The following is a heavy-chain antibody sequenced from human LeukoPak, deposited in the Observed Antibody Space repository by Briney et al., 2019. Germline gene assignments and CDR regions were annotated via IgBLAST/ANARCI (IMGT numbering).Heavy chain of an antibody. D-gene: IGHD3-16*01. CDR3: ARDRQFRLHDP. CDR1: GFTFSDYY. J-gene: IGHJ5*02. Sequence: GGSLRLSCTVSGFTFSDYYMTWIRQAPGKGLEWLAYISTSGSIVSYADSVKGRFTISRDNAKSSVYLQIDGLRAEDTAMYYCARDRQFRLHDPWGQGILVTVSS. CDR2: ISTSGSIV. V-gene: IGHV3-11*01.